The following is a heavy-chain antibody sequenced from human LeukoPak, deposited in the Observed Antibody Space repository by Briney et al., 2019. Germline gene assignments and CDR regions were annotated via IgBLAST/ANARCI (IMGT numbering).Heavy chain of an antibody. V-gene: IGHV1-18*01. CDR1: GYTSTSYG. CDR3: ARDPSSIVVVTATSDAFDI. CDR2: ISAYNGNT. J-gene: IGHJ3*02. Sequence: GASVKVSCKASGYTSTSYGISWVRQAPGQGLEWMGWISAYNGNTNYAQKLQGRVTMTTDTSTSTAYMDLRSLRSDDTAVYYCARDPSSIVVVTATSDAFDIWGQGTMVTVSS. D-gene: IGHD2-21*02.